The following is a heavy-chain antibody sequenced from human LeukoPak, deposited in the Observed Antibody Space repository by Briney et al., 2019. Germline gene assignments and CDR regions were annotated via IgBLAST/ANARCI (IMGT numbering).Heavy chain of an antibody. CDR3: ARDGRSYCGGDCPSFDL. Sequence: PSETLSLTCTVSGGSISSSSYYWSWIRQPPGKGLEWIGYIYHSGSTYYNPSLKSRVTISVDRSKNQFSLKLSSVTAADTAVYYCARDGRSYCGGDCPSFDLWGRGTLVTVSS. V-gene: IGHV4-30-2*01. CDR2: IYHSGST. CDR1: GGSISSSSYY. D-gene: IGHD2-21*01. J-gene: IGHJ2*01.